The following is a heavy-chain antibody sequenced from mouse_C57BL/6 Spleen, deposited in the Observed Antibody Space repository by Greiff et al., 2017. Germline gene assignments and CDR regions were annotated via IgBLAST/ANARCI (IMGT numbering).Heavy chain of an antibody. CDR3: ARGVLRWAMDY. J-gene: IGHJ4*01. CDR2: IDPSDSET. CDR1: GYTFTSYW. V-gene: IGHV1-52*01. Sequence: QVQLQQPGAELVRPGSSVKLSCKASGYTFTSYWMHWVKQRPIQGLEWIGNIDPSDSETHYNQKFKDKATLTVDKSSSTAYMQLSSLTSEDSAVDYCARGVLRWAMDYWGQGTSVTVSS. D-gene: IGHD1-1*01.